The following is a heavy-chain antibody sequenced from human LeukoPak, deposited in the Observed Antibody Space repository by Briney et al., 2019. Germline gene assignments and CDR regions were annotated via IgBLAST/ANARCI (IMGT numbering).Heavy chain of an antibody. CDR3: ARDPGAEGYFDY. V-gene: IGHV3-7*01. CDR2: IKRDGSEK. Sequence: GGSLRLSCAASGFTFSSYWMNWVRQAPGKGLEWVANIKRDGSEKYYVDSEKGRFTISRDNAKNSLYLQMNSLRAEDTAVYYCARDPGAEGYFDYWGQGTLVTVSS. J-gene: IGHJ4*02. CDR1: GFTFSSYW.